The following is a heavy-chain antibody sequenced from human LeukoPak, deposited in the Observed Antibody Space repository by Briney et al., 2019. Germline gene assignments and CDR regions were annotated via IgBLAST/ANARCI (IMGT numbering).Heavy chain of an antibody. CDR3: AKDLRYFSSALRFLEWLLYAY. J-gene: IGHJ4*02. Sequence: PGGSLRLSCAASGFTFSSYAMSWVRQAPGKGLEWVSAISGSGGSTYYADSVKGRFTISRDNSKNTLYLQMNSLRAEDTAVYYCAKDLRYFSSALRFLEWLLYAYWGQGTLVTVSS. V-gene: IGHV3-23*01. D-gene: IGHD3-3*01. CDR2: ISGSGGST. CDR1: GFTFSSYA.